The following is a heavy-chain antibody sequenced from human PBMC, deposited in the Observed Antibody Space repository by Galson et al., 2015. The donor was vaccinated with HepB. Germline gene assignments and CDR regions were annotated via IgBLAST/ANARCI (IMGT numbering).Heavy chain of an antibody. D-gene: IGHD2-2*01. V-gene: IGHV3-23*01. CDR1: GFTFSSYA. CDR2: ISGSGGST. Sequence: SLRLSCAASGFTFSSYAMSWVRQAPGKGLEWVSAISGSGGSTYYADSVKGRFTISRDNSKNTLYLQMNSLRAEATAVYYCAKDGVDCSSTSCYLIHYYYYYYMDVWGKGTTVTVSS. CDR3: AKDGVDCSSTSCYLIHYYYYYYMDV. J-gene: IGHJ6*03.